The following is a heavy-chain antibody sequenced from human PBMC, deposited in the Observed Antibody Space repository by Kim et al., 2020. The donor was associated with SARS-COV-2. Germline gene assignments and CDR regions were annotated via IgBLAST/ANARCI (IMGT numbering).Heavy chain of an antibody. CDR2: RNGDGSLK. V-gene: IGHV3-7*05. CDR3: ARDREGGGMDV. J-gene: IGHJ6*02. Sequence: GGSLRLSCVASGFSFSHYWMDWVRQAPGKGLEWVANRNGDGSLKFYVDSVKGRFTFSEDYAKNSLYLEMRSLRAEDTAVYYCARDREGGGMDVWGQGTTVTVS. CDR1: GFSFSHYW.